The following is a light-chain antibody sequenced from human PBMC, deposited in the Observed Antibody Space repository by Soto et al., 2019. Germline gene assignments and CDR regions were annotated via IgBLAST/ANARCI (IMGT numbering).Light chain of an antibody. Sequence: QSALTQPASVSGSPGQSITVSCIGTSSDIGGYNYVSWYQQHPGKAPKLMIHDVSNRPSGVSDRFSGSKSGNTASLTISGLQADDEAYYYCSSYASRNSQVFGGGTKVTVL. CDR1: SSDIGGYNY. CDR2: DVS. J-gene: IGLJ2*01. V-gene: IGLV2-14*03. CDR3: SSYASRNSQV.